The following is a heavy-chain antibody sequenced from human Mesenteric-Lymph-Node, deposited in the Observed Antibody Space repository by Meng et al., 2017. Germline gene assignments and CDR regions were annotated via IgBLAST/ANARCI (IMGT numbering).Heavy chain of an antibody. CDR3: AREWGGNVVVTAIRPTWAFDI. CDR1: GTISTCYV. Sequence: SLITSCATSGTISTCYVMCWVRPASGKGLEWVSTMSGSGDTIYYEDFVKGRFTITRDNSKNTLYLQMNSLRAEEPAVYYCAREWGGNVVVTAIRPTWAFDIWGQGTMVTVSS. J-gene: IGHJ3*02. V-gene: IGHV3-23*01. CDR2: MSGSGDTI. D-gene: IGHD2-21*02.